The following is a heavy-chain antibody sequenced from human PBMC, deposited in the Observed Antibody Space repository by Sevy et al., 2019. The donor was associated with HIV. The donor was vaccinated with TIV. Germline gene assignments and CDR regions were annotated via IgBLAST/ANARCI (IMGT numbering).Heavy chain of an antibody. D-gene: IGHD6-19*01. CDR1: EFTFSYYW. Sequence: GGSLRLSCAASEFTFSYYWMTWVRQAPGKGLEWVANIKQDGSEKYYVDSVKGRFTISRDNAKNSLYRQMNSRRAEDTAMYYWARGEIYRSAPAGMDVWGQGTTVTVSS. CDR2: IKQDGSEK. J-gene: IGHJ6*02. V-gene: IGHV3-7*04. CDR3: ARGEIYRSAPAGMDV.